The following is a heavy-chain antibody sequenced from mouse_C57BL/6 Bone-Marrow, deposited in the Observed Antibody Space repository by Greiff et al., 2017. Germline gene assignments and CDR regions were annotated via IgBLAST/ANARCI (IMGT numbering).Heavy chain of an antibody. CDR1: GYTFTDYE. Sequence: QVQLKQSGAELVRPGASVTLSCKASGYTFTDYELHWVKQTPVHGLEWIGAIDPETGGTDYNQKFKGKAILTADKSSSTAYMELRSLTAEDSAVYYCTTVLNWYFDVWGTGTTVTVSS. CDR2: IDPETGGT. J-gene: IGHJ1*03. CDR3: TTVLNWYFDV. V-gene: IGHV1-15*01.